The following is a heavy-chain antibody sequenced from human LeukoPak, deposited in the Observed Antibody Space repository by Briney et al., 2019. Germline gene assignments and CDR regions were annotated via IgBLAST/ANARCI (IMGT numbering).Heavy chain of an antibody. Sequence: SQTLSLTCTVSGGSISSGGYYGSWIRQHPGKGLEWIGYIYYSGSTYYNPSLKSRVTISVDTSKNQFSLKLSSVTAADTAVYYCARAGTYYYGMDVWGQGTTVTVSS. CDR2: IYYSGST. CDR3: ARAGTYYYGMDV. J-gene: IGHJ6*02. V-gene: IGHV4-31*03. CDR1: GGSISSGGYY.